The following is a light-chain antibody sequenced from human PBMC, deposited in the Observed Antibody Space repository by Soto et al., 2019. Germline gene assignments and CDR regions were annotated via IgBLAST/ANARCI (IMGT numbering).Light chain of an antibody. CDR1: QSVSSN. V-gene: IGKV3-15*01. J-gene: IGKJ1*01. CDR2: GAS. CDR3: HQYNGWPRT. Sequence: EIVMTQSPATLSVSPGERATLSFSASQSVSSNLAWYQQKPGQAPRLLIYGASTRATGIPARFSGSGSGAEFTLTISRLEPEDFAVYYCHQYNGWPRTFGQGTKVDIK.